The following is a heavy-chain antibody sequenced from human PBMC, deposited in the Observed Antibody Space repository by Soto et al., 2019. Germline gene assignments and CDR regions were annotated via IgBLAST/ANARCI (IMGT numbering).Heavy chain of an antibody. CDR3: ARGRPWELYDY. Sequence: QVQLQESGPGLVKPSETLSLTCTVSGGSVNTYYWSWIRQPPGKGLEWIGYIYYSGNTNYNPSLKSRVTTSVDTSKNQFSLKLSSMTAADTAVYFCARGRPWELYDYWGQGTLVTVSS. V-gene: IGHV4-59*02. J-gene: IGHJ4*02. CDR1: GGSVNTYY. D-gene: IGHD1-26*01. CDR2: IYYSGNT.